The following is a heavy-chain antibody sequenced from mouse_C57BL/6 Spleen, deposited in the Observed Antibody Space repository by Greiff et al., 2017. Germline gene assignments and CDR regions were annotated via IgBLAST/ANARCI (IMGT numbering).Heavy chain of an antibody. CDR2: IYPGNSDT. J-gene: IGHJ2*01. V-gene: IGHV1-5*01. D-gene: IGHD3-3*01. Sequence: EVQLQQSGTVLARPGASVKMSCKTSGYTFTSYWMHWVKQRPGQGLEWIGAIYPGNSDTSYNQKFKGKAKLTAVTSASTAYMELSSLTNEDSAVYYCTRWGGRQLEYFDYWGQGTTLTVSS. CDR1: GYTFTSYW. CDR3: TRWGGRQLEYFDY.